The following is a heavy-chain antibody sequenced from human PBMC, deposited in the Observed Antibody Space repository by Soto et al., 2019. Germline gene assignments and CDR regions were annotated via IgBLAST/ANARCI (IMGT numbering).Heavy chain of an antibody. CDR2: ISGSGGST. CDR1: GFTFSSYA. V-gene: IGHV3-23*01. D-gene: IGHD6-19*01. Sequence: GGSLRLSCAASGFTFSSYAMSWVRQAPGKGLEWVSAISGSGGSTYYADSVKGRFTISRDNSKNTLYLQMNSLRAEDTAVYYCAKAEGGYGSGWYAFSRFDYWGQGTLVTVSS. J-gene: IGHJ4*02. CDR3: AKAEGGYGSGWYAFSRFDY.